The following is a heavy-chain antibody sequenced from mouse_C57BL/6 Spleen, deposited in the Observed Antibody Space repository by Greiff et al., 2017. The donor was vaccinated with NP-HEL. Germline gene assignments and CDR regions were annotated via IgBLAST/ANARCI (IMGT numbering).Heavy chain of an antibody. CDR2: ISYDGSN. V-gene: IGHV3-6*01. Sequence: EVQRVESGPGLVKPSQSLSLTCSVTGYSITSGYYWNWIRQFPGNKLEWMGYISYDGSNNYNPSLKNRISITRDTSKNQFFLKLNSVTTEDTATYYCARVTTAFDYWGQGTTLTVSS. J-gene: IGHJ2*01. CDR3: ARVTTAFDY. CDR1: GYSITSGYY. D-gene: IGHD1-2*01.